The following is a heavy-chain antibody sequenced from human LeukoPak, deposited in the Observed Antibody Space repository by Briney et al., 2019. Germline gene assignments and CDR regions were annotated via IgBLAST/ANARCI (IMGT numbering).Heavy chain of an antibody. CDR1: GFTFSSYG. V-gene: IGHV3-30*02. J-gene: IGHJ4*02. CDR2: IRYDGSNK. Sequence: PGGSLRLSCAASGFTFSSYGMHWVRQAPGKGLEWVAFIRYDGSNKYYADSVKGRFTISRDNAKNTLYLQMNSLRAEDTAMYYCARDERGNWNDTPRYWGQGTLVTVSS. D-gene: IGHD1-1*01. CDR3: ARDERGNWNDTPRY.